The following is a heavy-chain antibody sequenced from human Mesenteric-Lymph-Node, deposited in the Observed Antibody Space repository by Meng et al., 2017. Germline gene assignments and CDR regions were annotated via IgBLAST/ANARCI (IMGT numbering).Heavy chain of an antibody. CDR1: GFTFNTNA. D-gene: IGHD4-17*01. V-gene: IGHV3-23*01. CDR2: ISGHGDVT. J-gene: IGHJ4*02. Sequence: GESLKISCAASGFTFNTNAMTWVRLAPGKGLEWVSTISGHGDVTYYAASVKGRFTISRDNSKNTLYLQMNSLRAEDTAVYYCAKDGSGDYVSPLDYWGQGTLVTVSS. CDR3: AKDGSGDYVSPLDY.